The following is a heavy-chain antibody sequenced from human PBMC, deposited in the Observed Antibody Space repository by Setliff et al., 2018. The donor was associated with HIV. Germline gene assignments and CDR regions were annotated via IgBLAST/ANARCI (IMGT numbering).Heavy chain of an antibody. CDR3: ARGRITMVRGVSNWFDP. Sequence: PSETLSLTCAVYGGSFSGFYWNWIRQAPGKGLEWIGEINHSRRTKYNPSLKSRVTISVDTSKNQFSLKLSSVTAADTAVYYCARGRITMVRGVSNWFDPWGQGTLVTVSS. J-gene: IGHJ5*02. D-gene: IGHD3-10*01. CDR2: INHSRRT. V-gene: IGHV4-34*01. CDR1: GGSFSGFY.